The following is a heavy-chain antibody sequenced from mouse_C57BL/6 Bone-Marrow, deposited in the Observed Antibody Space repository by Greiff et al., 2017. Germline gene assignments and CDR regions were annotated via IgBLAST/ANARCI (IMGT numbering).Heavy chain of an antibody. CDR3: AGSDDYFDY. CDR1: GYTFTDYY. J-gene: IGHJ2*01. CDR2: INPYNGGT. V-gene: IGHV1-19*01. Sequence: VQLKQSGPVLVKPGASVKMSCKASGYTFTDYYMNWVKQSHGKSLEWIGVINPYNGGTSYNQKFKGKATLTVDKSSSTAYMELNSLTSEASAVYYCAGSDDYFDYGGRGTTLTVSS.